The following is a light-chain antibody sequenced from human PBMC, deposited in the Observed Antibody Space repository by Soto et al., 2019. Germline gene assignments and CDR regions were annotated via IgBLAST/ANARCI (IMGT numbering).Light chain of an antibody. Sequence: QSVLTQPPSASGTPGQRVTLSRSGSSSNIGSNTVNWYQQLPGTAPKLLIYSNNQRPSGVPDRFSGSRSGTSASLAISGLQSEDEGDYYCAAWDDSLNGRGVFGGGTKLTVL. CDR2: SNN. CDR3: AAWDDSLNGRGV. V-gene: IGLV1-44*01. J-gene: IGLJ3*02. CDR1: SSNIGSNT.